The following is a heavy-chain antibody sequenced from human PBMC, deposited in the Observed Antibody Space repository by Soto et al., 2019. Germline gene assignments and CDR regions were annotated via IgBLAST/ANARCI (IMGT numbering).Heavy chain of an antibody. V-gene: IGHV4-59*01. Sequence: SETLSLTCTVSGGSISSYYWSWIRQPPGKGLQWIGYIYYSGSTNYNPSLKSRVTISVDTSKNQFSLKLSSVTAADTAVYYCASSTYYDFWSGYSYYYYYGMDVWGQGTTVTVSS. D-gene: IGHD3-3*01. CDR2: IYYSGST. CDR1: GGSISSYY. CDR3: ASSTYYDFWSGYSYYYYYGMDV. J-gene: IGHJ6*02.